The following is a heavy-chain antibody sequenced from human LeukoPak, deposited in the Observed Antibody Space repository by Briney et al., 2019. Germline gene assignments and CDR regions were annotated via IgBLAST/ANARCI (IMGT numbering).Heavy chain of an antibody. V-gene: IGHV1-18*01. CDR3: ASPYSGYDYAAFDI. Sequence: ASVKVSCKASGYTFTSYGISWVRQAPGQGLEWMGWISAYNGNTNYAQKLQGRVTMTTDTSTSTAYMELRSLRSDDTAVYYCASPYSGYDYAAFDIWGQGTMVTVSS. D-gene: IGHD5-12*01. J-gene: IGHJ3*02. CDR1: GYTFTSYG. CDR2: ISAYNGNT.